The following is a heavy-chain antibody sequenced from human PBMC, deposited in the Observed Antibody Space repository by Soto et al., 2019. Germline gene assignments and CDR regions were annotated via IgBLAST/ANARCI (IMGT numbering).Heavy chain of an antibody. D-gene: IGHD1-1*01. Sequence: QVQLVESGGGVVQPGRSLRLSCAASGFTFSSYGMHWVRQAPGKGLEWVAVISYDGSNKYYADSVKGRFTISRDNSKNTLYLQMNSLRAEDTDLYYCARDLNDYVDPWCQGTLVTVSS. CDR2: ISYDGSNK. CDR3: ARDLNDYVDP. CDR1: GFTFSSYG. V-gene: IGHV3-30*03. J-gene: IGHJ5*02.